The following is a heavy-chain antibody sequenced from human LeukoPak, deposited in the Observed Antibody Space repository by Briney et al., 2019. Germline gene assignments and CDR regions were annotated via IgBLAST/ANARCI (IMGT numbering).Heavy chain of an antibody. CDR3: ARGSTRDKFDP. V-gene: IGHV4-59*01. CDR1: DDSISDYY. CDR2: FHNSGTS. D-gene: IGHD2-15*01. J-gene: IGHJ5*02. Sequence: SETLSLTCTVSDDSISDYYRGWIRQPPGKRLEWIGYFHNSGTSTYNPSLKSRVTISVDKSKNQFSLKLSSVTAADTAVYYCARGSTRDKFDPWGQGTLVTVSS.